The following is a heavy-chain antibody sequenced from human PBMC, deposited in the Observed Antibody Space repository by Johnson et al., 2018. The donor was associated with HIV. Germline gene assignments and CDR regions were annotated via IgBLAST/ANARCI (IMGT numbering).Heavy chain of an antibody. V-gene: IGHV3-43*01. CDR1: GFTFDDYT. J-gene: IGHJ3*02. CDR3: ARGGGCGGDCYSGFDAFDI. CDR2: ISWDGGST. D-gene: IGHD2-21*01. Sequence: VQLVESGGGVVRPGGSLRLSCAASGFTFDDYTMHWVRQAPGKGLEWVSLISWDGGSTYYADSVKGRFTISRDNSKNTLYLQMNSLTTEDTAAYYCARGGGCGGDCYSGFDAFDIWGQGTMVTVS.